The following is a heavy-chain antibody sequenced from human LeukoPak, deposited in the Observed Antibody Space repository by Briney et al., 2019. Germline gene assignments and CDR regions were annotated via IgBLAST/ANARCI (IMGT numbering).Heavy chain of an antibody. CDR1: GGSISSYY. CDR3: ARRGGKVRGFSDAFDI. Sequence: SETLSLTCTVSGGSISSYYWSWIRQPPGKGLEWIGYIYYSGSTDSNPSLKSRITISLDTSKNQFSLSLSSVTAADTAVYYCARRGGKVRGFSDAFDIWGQGTMVTVSS. J-gene: IGHJ3*02. V-gene: IGHV4-59*08. CDR2: IYYSGST. D-gene: IGHD3-10*01.